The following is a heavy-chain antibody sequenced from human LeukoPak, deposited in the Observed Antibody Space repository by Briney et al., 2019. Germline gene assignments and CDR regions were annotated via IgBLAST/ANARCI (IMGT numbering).Heavy chain of an antibody. J-gene: IGHJ4*02. CDR1: GFTFSNNW. D-gene: IGHD1-26*01. CDR2: ISGSGGST. V-gene: IGHV3-23*01. Sequence: GGSLRLSCAASGFTFSNNWMHWVRQAPGKGLEWVSAISGSGGSTYYADSVKGRFTISRDNSKNTLYLQMNSLRAEDTAVYYCAKQAIVGATWFDYWGQGTLVTVSS. CDR3: AKQAIVGATWFDY.